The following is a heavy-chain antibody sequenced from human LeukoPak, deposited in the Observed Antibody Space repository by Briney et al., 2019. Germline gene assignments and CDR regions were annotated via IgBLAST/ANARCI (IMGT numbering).Heavy chain of an antibody. V-gene: IGHV3-30*03. CDR2: ISYDGSNK. J-gene: IGHJ5*02. CDR3: ARREGTSSRWFDP. Sequence: GGSLRLSCAASGFTFSSNGIHWVRQAPGKGLEWVALISYDGSNKYYADSVKGRFTISRDNSKNTLYLQMNSLRAEDTAVYYCARREGTSSRWFDPWGQGTLVTVSS. D-gene: IGHD2-2*01. CDR1: GFTFSSNG.